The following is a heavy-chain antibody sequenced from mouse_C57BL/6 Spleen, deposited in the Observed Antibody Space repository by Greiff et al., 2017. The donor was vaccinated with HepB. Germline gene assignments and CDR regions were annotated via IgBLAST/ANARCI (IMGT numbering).Heavy chain of an antibody. Sequence: QVQLQQPGAELVMPGASVKLSCKASGYTFTSYWMHWVKQRPGQGLEWIGEIDPSDSYTNYNQKFKGKSTLTVDKSSSTAYMQLSSLTSEDSAVYYGARGAQTRPWYFDVWGTGTTVTVSS. V-gene: IGHV1-69*01. J-gene: IGHJ1*03. CDR1: GYTFTSYW. CDR3: ARGAQTRPWYFDV. CDR2: IDPSDSYT.